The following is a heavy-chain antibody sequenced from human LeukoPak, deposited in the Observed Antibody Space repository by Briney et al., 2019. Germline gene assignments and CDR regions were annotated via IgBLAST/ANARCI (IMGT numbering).Heavy chain of an antibody. D-gene: IGHD3-10*01. J-gene: IGHJ4*02. V-gene: IGHV1-2*02. Sequence: GASVKVSCKASGYAFTGYYMHWVRQAPGQGLEWMGWINPNSGGTNYAQKFQGRVTMTRDTSISTAYMELSRLRSDDTAVYYCARAEPEILLWFGELLNEDYYFDYWGQGTLVTVSS. CDR2: INPNSGGT. CDR1: GYAFTGYY. CDR3: ARAEPEILLWFGELLNEDYYFDY.